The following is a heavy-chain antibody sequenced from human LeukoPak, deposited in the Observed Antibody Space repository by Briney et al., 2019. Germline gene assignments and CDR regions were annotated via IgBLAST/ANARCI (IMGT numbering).Heavy chain of an antibody. J-gene: IGHJ6*04. CDR3: AELGITMIGGV. CDR1: GFTFSSYW. V-gene: IGHV3-74*01. D-gene: IGHD3-10*02. Sequence: GGSLRLSCAASGFTFSSYWMHWVRQAPGKGLVWVSRIKSDGSSTSYADSVKGRFTISRDNAKNSLYLQMNSLRGEDTAVYYCAELGITMIGGVWGKGTTVTISS. CDR2: IKSDGSST.